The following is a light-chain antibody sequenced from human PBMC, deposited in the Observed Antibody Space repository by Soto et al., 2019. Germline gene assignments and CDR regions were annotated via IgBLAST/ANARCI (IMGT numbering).Light chain of an antibody. CDR3: QHRANWPLT. J-gene: IGKJ4*01. CDR1: QSVSSY. V-gene: IGKV3-11*01. Sequence: EIVLTQSPATQSLSPGDRATLSCRASQSVSSYLAWYQQRPGQAPRLLIYDASNRATGVPARFSGSGSGTDFTLTISSLEPEDFAVYYCQHRANWPLTFGGGTKLKIK. CDR2: DAS.